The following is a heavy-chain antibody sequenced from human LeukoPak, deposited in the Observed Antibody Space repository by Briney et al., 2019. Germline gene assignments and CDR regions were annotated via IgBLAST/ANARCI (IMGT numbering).Heavy chain of an antibody. CDR2: IYYSGST. D-gene: IGHD2-15*01. CDR1: GGSISSSDYY. J-gene: IGHJ5*02. CDR3: ARAFYRAVLSAP. V-gene: IGHV4-61*08. Sequence: PSETLSLTCNVSGGSISSSDYYWSWIRQPPGKGLEWIGYIYYSGSTNYNPSLKSRVTISVDTSKNQFSLKLSSVTAADTAVYYCARAFYRAVLSAPWGQETLATVSP.